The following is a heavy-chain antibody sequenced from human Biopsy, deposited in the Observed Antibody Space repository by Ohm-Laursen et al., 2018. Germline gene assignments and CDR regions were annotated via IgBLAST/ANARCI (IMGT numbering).Heavy chain of an antibody. D-gene: IGHD2-15*01. Sequence: TLSLTCAVFGKTFSDYQWSWIRQPPGKGLEWIGQINQAGTTNYNPSLKSRVSISADASKYEFSLRLTSVTAADSAVYLCGNEVHGRDYWGLGAQVTVSS. V-gene: IGHV4-34*08. J-gene: IGHJ4*02. CDR2: INQAGTT. CDR3: GNEVHGRDY. CDR1: GKTFSDYQ.